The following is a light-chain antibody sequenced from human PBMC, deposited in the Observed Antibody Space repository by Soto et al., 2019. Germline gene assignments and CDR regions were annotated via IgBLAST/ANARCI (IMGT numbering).Light chain of an antibody. V-gene: IGKV3-15*01. CDR3: QQYHNWPWT. CDR1: QTVTSN. CDR2: GAS. J-gene: IGKJ1*01. Sequence: EIVMTKSPATLSVSPGARATLSCRASQTVTSNLAWYLQKPGQAPRLLIYGASTRATGIPARFSGSGSGTEFTLTISSLQSEDFAIYYCQQYHNWPWTVGHGTKVDIK.